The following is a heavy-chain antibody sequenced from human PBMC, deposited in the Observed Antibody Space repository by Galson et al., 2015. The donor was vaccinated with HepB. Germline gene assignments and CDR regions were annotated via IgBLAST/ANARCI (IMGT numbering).Heavy chain of an antibody. Sequence: SLRLSCAASGFTFSNAWMNWVRQAPGKGLEWVGRIKSKTDGGTTDYAAPVKGRFTISRDDSKNTLYLQMNSLKTEDTAVYYCTTDRETNYGSGSYYNLPDYWGQGTLVTVSS. D-gene: IGHD3-10*01. J-gene: IGHJ4*02. V-gene: IGHV3-15*07. CDR1: GFTFSNAW. CDR3: TTDRETNYGSGSYYNLPDY. CDR2: IKSKTDGGTT.